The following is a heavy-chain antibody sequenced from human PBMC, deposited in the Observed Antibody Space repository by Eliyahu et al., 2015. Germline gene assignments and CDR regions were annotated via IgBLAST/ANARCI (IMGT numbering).Heavy chain of an antibody. J-gene: IGHJ6*02. D-gene: IGHD5-18*01. CDR1: GGXXSXXSYY. V-gene: IGHV4-39*01. Sequence: QLQLQESGPGLVKPSETLSLTCTVPGGXXSXXSYYWGWXRQPPGKGLEWIGSIYYSGSTYYNPSLKSRVTISVDTSKNQFSLKLSSVTAADTAVYYCARHDLGYSYGPRGMDVWGQGTTVTVSS. CDR3: ARHDLGYSYGPRGMDV. CDR2: IYYSGST.